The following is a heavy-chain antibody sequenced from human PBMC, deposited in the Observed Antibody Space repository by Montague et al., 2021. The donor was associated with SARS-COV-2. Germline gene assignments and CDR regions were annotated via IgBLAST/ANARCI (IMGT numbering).Heavy chain of an antibody. V-gene: IGHV3-53*04. J-gene: IGHJ5*02. CDR2: IYSGGST. Sequence: SLRLSCAASGFTVSSNYMCWVRQAPGKGLEWVSVIYSGGSTYYADSAKGRFTISGHNSKNTLYLQMNSLRAEDTAVYYCAREIAAAAYGWNWFDPWGQGTLVTVSS. CDR1: GFTVSSNY. CDR3: AREIAAAAYGWNWFDP. D-gene: IGHD6-13*01.